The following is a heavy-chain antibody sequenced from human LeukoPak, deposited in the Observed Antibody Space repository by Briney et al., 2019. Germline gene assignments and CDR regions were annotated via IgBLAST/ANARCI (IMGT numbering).Heavy chain of an antibody. CDR2: INPNTGNP. V-gene: IGHV7-4-1*02. J-gene: IGHJ4*02. D-gene: IGHD6-19*01. CDR1: GYTFTRYA. Sequence: SXSVSCKASGYTFTRYAMNWLRQAPGQGLEWMGWINPNTGNPTYAQAFTGRFVFSLDTSVSTAYLQISSLNTEDTAVYYCAIDQPVAGVSNFDSWGQGTLVTVSS. CDR3: AIDQPVAGVSNFDS.